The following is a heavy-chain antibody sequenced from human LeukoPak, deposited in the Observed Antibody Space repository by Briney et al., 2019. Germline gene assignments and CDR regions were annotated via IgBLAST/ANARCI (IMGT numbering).Heavy chain of an antibody. J-gene: IGHJ4*02. CDR3: AKGRGQGFDY. Sequence: PGGTLRLSCAASGFTFSSYGMSWVRQAPGKGLEWVSAISGSGGSIYYADSVKGRFTISRDNSKNTLYLQMNSLRVEDTAVYYCAKGRGQGFDYWGQGTLVTVSS. CDR2: ISGSGGSI. V-gene: IGHV3-23*01. D-gene: IGHD3-10*01. CDR1: GFTFSSYG.